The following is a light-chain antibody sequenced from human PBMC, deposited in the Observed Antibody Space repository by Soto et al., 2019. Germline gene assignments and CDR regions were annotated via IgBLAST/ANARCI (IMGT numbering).Light chain of an antibody. Sequence: QAVVPQEPSLTVSPGGTVTLTCASSTGAVTSGNYPSWFQQKPGQTPRTLIYTTNSRHSWTPARFSGSLLGDKAALTLSGVQPEDDADYYCLLYYGGAQLVFGGGTKVTVL. J-gene: IGLJ3*02. V-gene: IGLV7-43*01. CDR2: TTN. CDR3: LLYYGGAQLV. CDR1: TGAVTSGNY.